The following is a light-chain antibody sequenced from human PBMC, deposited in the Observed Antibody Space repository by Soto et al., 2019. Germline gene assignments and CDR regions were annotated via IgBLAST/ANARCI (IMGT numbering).Light chain of an antibody. Sequence: QPALTQPASVSGSPGQSITISCTGTSSDVGGYNYVSWYQQHPGKAPKLMIYEVSNRPSGVSNRFSGSKSGNTASLTISGLQAEDEADYYCSSYTSSSTLEVFGNGTKVTVL. J-gene: IGLJ1*01. V-gene: IGLV2-14*01. CDR2: EVS. CDR3: SSYTSSSTLEV. CDR1: SSDVGGYNY.